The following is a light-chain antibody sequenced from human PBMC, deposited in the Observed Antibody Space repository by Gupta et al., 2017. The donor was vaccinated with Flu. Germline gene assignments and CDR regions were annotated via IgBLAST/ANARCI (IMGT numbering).Light chain of an antibody. CDR2: DVS. CDR1: GSDVGGYNY. Sequence: SALTQPRSVSGSPGQSVTISCTGTGSDVGGYNYVSWYRQHPGEAPKLIVSDVSKRPAGVPDRFSGSKSGNTASLTISGLQVDDEADYYGCSYAGSDSFVFGGGTKLTVL. V-gene: IGLV2-11*01. CDR3: CSYAGSDSFV. J-gene: IGLJ2*01.